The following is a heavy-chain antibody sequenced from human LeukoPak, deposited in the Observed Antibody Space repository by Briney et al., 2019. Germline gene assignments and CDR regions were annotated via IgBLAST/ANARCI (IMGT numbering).Heavy chain of an antibody. CDR3: ARHPSNDWTYFDY. V-gene: IGHV5-51*01. CDR2: IYPGDSDT. CDR1: GSIFSTYW. D-gene: IGHD2-21*01. J-gene: IGHJ4*02. Sequence: GESLKISCKASGSIFSTYWIGWVRQMPGKGLEWMGIIYPGDSDTRYSPSFQGQVTISVDKSTRTAYLQWSSLKASDTAIYYCARHPSNDWTYFDYWGQGTPVTVSS.